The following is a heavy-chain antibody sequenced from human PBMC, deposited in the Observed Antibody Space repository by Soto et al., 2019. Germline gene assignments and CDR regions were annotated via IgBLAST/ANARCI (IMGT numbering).Heavy chain of an antibody. CDR2: ISSNGANT. V-gene: IGHV3-23*01. D-gene: IGHD2-8*01. J-gene: IGHJ4*02. CDR3: VSWVSAQFDY. Sequence: WGSLRITCASSAFIFDSAHSYAMSCVRQSPGKGPEWVSTISSNGANTYYAESVQGRFTISKDASRKTVHLHMNSLRADDTATYFCVSWVSAQFDYWGQGTTVTVSS. CDR1: AFIFDSAHSYA.